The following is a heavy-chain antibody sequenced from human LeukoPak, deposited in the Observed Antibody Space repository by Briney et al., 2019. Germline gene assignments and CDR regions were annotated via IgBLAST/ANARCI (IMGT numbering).Heavy chain of an antibody. CDR1: GPTFSNAW. J-gene: IGHJ4*02. D-gene: IGHD4-23*01. V-gene: IGHV3-15*01. CDR3: TTGPGNSGY. CDR2: IKSTTVGGTT. Sequence: GSLRLSCAVSGPTFSNAWMSWVRQAPGKGLEWVGRIKSTTVGGTTEYAAPVKGRFTISRDDSKNTVYLQMNSLKTEDTAVYYCTTGPGNSGYWGQGTLVTVSS.